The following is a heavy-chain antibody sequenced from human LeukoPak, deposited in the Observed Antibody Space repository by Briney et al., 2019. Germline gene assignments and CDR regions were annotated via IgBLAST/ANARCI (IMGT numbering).Heavy chain of an antibody. CDR2: ISSSRSYI. J-gene: IGHJ4*02. CDR3: ARPHYDSSGYYYTLDY. V-gene: IGHV3-21*01. Sequence: GGSLRLSCAASGFTFSSYSMNWVRQAPGKGLEWVSSISSSRSYIYYADSVKGRFTISRDNAKNSLYLQMNSLRAEDTAVYYCARPHYDSSGYYYTLDYWGQGTLVTVSS. D-gene: IGHD3-22*01. CDR1: GFTFSSYS.